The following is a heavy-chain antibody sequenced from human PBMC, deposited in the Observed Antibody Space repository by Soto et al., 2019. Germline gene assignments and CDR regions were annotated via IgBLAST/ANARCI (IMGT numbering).Heavy chain of an antibody. V-gene: IGHV4-30-4*01. CDR2: IYYSGST. CDR1: VGSISSGGYY. Sequence: QVQLQESGPGLVKPSQTLSLTCTVSVGSISSGGYYWSWIRQPPGKGLEWIGYIYYSGSTYYNPSLKSRVTISVDTSKNQFSLKLSSVTAADTAVYYCAREGSGYDHTFFDYWGQGTLVTVSS. J-gene: IGHJ4*02. D-gene: IGHD5-12*01. CDR3: AREGSGYDHTFFDY.